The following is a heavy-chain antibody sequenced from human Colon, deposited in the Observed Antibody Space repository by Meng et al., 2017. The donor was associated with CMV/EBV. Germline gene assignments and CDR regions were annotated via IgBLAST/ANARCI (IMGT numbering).Heavy chain of an antibody. CDR1: GGSISSGGYY. D-gene: IGHD1-1*01. V-gene: IGHV4-31*03. J-gene: IGHJ4*02. CDR3: ARNGVPGVPVVFLDY. Sequence: SETLSLTCTVSGGSISSGGYYWSWIRQHPGKGLEWIGYIYYSGSTYYNPSLKSRVTISVDTSKNQFSLKLSSVTAAGTAVYYCARNGVPGVPVVFLDYWGQGTLVTVSS. CDR2: IYYSGST.